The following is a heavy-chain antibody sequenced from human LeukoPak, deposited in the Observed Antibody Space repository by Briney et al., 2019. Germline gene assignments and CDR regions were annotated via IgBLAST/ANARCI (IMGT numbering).Heavy chain of an antibody. V-gene: IGHV3-74*01. CDR2: IKSDGSST. D-gene: IGHD2-21*02. Sequence: GGSLRLSCAASGFTFSTYWMHWVRQAPGKGLVWVSRIKSDGSSTSYADSVKGRFTISRDNAKNTLYLQMNSLRAEDTAVYYCASGVVVTAGWGQGTLVTVSS. CDR1: GFTFSTYW. CDR3: ASGVVVTAG. J-gene: IGHJ4*02.